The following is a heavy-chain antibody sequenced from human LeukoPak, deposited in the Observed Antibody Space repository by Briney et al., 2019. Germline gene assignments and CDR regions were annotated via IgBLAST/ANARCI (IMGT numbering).Heavy chain of an antibody. J-gene: IGHJ4*02. D-gene: IGHD3-22*01. CDR1: GYTFTSYG. V-gene: IGHV1-69*13. Sequence: ASVKVSCKVSGYTFTSYGISWVRQAPGQGLEWMGGIIPIFGTANYAQKFQGRVTITADESTSTAYMELSSLRSEDTAVYYCARGSHYDSSNWGQGTLVTVSS. CDR2: IIPIFGTA. CDR3: ARGSHYDSSN.